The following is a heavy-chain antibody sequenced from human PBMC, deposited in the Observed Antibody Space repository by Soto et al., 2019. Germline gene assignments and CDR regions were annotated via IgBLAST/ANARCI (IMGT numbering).Heavy chain of an antibody. J-gene: IGHJ6*02. V-gene: IGHV4-59*01. D-gene: IGHD1-7*01. Sequence: QVQLQESGPGLVKPSETLSLTCTVSGGSISSYYWSWIRQPPGKGLEGIGYIYYSGSTNYNPSLKSRVTIPVYTSKNQSSRKLISVTAADTAVYYCAREGLTGTIGLYYYYGMDVWGQGTTVTVSS. CDR2: IYYSGST. CDR3: AREGLTGTIGLYYYYGMDV. CDR1: GGSISSYY.